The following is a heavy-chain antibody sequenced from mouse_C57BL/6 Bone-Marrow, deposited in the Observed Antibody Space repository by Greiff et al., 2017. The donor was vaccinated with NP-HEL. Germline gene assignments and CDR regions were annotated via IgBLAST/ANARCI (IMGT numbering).Heavy chain of an antibody. D-gene: IGHD2-1*01. CDR3: ARRVLLSYFDY. CDR2: IYPGGGYT. CDR1: GYTFTNYW. V-gene: IGHV1-63*01. J-gene: IGHJ2*01. Sequence: VQLQQSGAELVRPGTSVKMSCKASGYTFTNYWIGWAKQRPGHGLEWIGDIYPGGGYTNYNEKFKGKATLTADKSSSTAYMQLSSLTSEDSAIYYCARRVLLSYFDYWGQGTTLTVSS.